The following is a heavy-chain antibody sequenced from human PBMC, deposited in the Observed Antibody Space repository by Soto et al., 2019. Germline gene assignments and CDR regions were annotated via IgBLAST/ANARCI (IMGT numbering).Heavy chain of an antibody. Sequence: GGSLRLSCAASGFTLRSYWMHWVRQAPGKGLVWVSRINSDGSSTSYADSVKGRFTISRDNAKNTLYLQMNSLRAEDTAVYYCAKGEYYYGSGSYTAEPRPYYYGMDVWGQGTTVTVSS. CDR1: GFTLRSYW. J-gene: IGHJ6*02. CDR3: AKGEYYYGSGSYTAEPRPYYYGMDV. CDR2: INSDGSST. D-gene: IGHD3-10*01. V-gene: IGHV3-74*01.